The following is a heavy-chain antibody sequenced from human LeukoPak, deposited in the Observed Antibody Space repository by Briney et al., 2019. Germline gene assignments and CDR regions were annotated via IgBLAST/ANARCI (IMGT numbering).Heavy chain of an antibody. Sequence: ASVKVSCKASGYTFTSYAMHWVRQAPGQRLEWMGWINAGNGNTKYSQKFQGRVTITRDTSASTAYMELSSLRSEDTAVYYCARDREVRGVKGGFDYWGQGTLVTVSS. D-gene: IGHD3-10*01. CDR1: GYTFTSYA. J-gene: IGHJ4*02. V-gene: IGHV1-3*01. CDR2: INAGNGNT. CDR3: ARDREVRGVKGGFDY.